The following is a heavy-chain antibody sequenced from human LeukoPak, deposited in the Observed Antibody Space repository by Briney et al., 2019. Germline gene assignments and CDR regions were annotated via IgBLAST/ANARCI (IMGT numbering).Heavy chain of an antibody. V-gene: IGHV4-39*01. D-gene: IGHD3-22*01. CDR1: GGSISSRSYY. Sequence: PSETLSLTCIVSGGSISSRSYYWGWLRQPPGKGLEWIGNLFDSGNTHYNPSLRSRLTISADTSKTLFSLKLTSVTAADTAVYFCARHPEVTYYHDTRGIWGQGTLVTVSS. CDR2: LFDSGNT. J-gene: IGHJ3*02. CDR3: ARHPEVTYYHDTRGI.